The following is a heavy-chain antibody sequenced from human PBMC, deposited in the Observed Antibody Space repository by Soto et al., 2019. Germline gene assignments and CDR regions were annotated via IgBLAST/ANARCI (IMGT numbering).Heavy chain of an antibody. CDR2: ISSTTNYI. Sequence: PGGSLRLSCQASGFNFRMYEMNWVRQAPGKGLEWVSSISSTTNYIYYGDSMKGRFTISRDNAKNSLYLEMNSLRAEDTAVYYCARESEDLTSNFDYWGQGTLVTVSS. V-gene: IGHV3-21*06. J-gene: IGHJ4*02. CDR3: ARESEDLTSNFDY. CDR1: GFNFRMYE.